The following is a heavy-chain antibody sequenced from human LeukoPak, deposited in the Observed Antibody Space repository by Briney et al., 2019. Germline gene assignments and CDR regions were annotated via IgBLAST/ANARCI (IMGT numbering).Heavy chain of an antibody. D-gene: IGHD6-25*01. CDR1: GYTFTNYW. J-gene: IGHJ4*02. V-gene: IGHV5-51*01. Sequence: GESLKISCKGSGYTFTNYWIGWVRQMPGKGLEWMWILYPGDSDTSYSPSFQGQVTISADKSITTAYLQWTSLKPSDTAMYYCARRARYGSDYKASFDYWGQGTLVTVSS. CDR3: ARRARYGSDYKASFDY. CDR2: LYPGDSDT.